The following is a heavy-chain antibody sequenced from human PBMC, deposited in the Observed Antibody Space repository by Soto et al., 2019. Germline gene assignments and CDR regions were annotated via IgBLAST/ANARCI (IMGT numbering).Heavy chain of an antibody. CDR2: ISAYNGNK. J-gene: IGHJ4*02. V-gene: IGHV1-18*01. CDR1: GYTFASYA. CDR3: ARDPPPPDY. Sequence: QVQLVQSGAEVKKPGASVKVSCKASGYTFASYAISWMRQAPGQGLEWMEWISAYNGNKNYAQKLQGRVTMNTDTPPSTAYRELRSLRSDDTDVYYCARDPPPPDYWGQGTLVTVSS.